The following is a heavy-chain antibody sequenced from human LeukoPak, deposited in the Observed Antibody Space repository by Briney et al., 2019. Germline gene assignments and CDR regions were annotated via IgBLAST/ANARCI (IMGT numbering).Heavy chain of an antibody. CDR3: ARGSGYSSSWYVDY. V-gene: IGHV3-33*01. CDR1: GFTFSSYG. J-gene: IGHJ4*02. Sequence: GGSLRLSCAASGFTFSSYGMQWVRQAPGKGLEWVAVIWYDGSNKYYADSVKGRFTISRDNSKNTLYLQMNSLRAEDTAVYYCARGSGYSSSWYVDYWGQGTLVTVSS. CDR2: IWYDGSNK. D-gene: IGHD6-13*01.